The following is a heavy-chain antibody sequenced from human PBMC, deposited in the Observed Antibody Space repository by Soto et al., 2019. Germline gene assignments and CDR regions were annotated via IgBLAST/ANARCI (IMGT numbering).Heavy chain of an antibody. CDR3: ARAPHGSTMVWGGSPTDY. CDR2: ISSTSTYI. CDR1: GFTFSSYS. Sequence: EVQLVESGGDLVKPGGSLRLSCAASGFTFSSYSMNWVRQAPGKGLEWVSSISSTSTYIYYADSVKGRFTISRDNAKKSRYLQMNSLRVEDTAVYYCARAPHGSTMVWGGSPTDYWGQGTLVTVSS. D-gene: IGHD3-10*01. V-gene: IGHV3-21*01. J-gene: IGHJ4*02.